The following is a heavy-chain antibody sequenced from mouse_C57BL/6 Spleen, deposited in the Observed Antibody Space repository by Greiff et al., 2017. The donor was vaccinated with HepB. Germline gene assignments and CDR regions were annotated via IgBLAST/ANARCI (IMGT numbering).Heavy chain of an antibody. CDR2: IDPSDSYT. CDR3: ARVYDYDGWFAY. Sequence: QVQLQQPGAELVMPGASVKLSCKASGYTFTSYWMHWVKQRPGQGLEWIGEIDPSDSYTNYNQKFKGKSTLTVDKSSSTAYMQLSSLTSEDSAVYYCARVYDYDGWFAYWGQGTLVTVSA. J-gene: IGHJ3*01. CDR1: GYTFTSYW. V-gene: IGHV1-69*01. D-gene: IGHD2-4*01.